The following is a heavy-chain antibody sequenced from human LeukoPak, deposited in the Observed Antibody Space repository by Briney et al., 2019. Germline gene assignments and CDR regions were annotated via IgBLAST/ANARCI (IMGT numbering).Heavy chain of an antibody. J-gene: IGHJ3*02. CDR3: ARHEKFYDSSGCLLYASDI. CDR2: MNYSGST. D-gene: IGHD3-22*01. CDR1: GGSISTYY. Sequence: SETLSLTCTVSGGSISTYYWNWIRQPPGKGLEWIGTMNYSGSTNYNPSLKSRVTISVDTSKNQFSLKLSSVTAADTAMYYCARHEKFYDSSGCLLYASDIWGQGTMVTVSS. V-gene: IGHV4-59*08.